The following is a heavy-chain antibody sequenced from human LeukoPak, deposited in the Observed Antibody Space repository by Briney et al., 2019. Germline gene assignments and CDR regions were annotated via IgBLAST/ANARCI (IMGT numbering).Heavy chain of an antibody. V-gene: IGHV3-30*02. CDR3: AKDAIAVAAYYYMDV. J-gene: IGHJ6*03. CDR2: IRYDGSNK. CDR1: GFTISSYG. D-gene: IGHD6-19*01. Sequence: GGSLRLSCAASGFTISSYGMHWVRQAPGKGLEWVAFIRYDGSNKYYADSVKGRFTISRDNSKNTLYLQMNSLRAEDTAVYYCAKDAIAVAAYYYMDVWGKGTTVTVSS.